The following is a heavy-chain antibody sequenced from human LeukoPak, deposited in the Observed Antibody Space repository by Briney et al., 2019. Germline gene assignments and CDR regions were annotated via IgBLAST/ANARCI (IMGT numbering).Heavy chain of an antibody. D-gene: IGHD3-9*01. CDR3: AREPPGLYYDILTGYPPYGMDV. J-gene: IGHJ6*02. CDR1: GGSISSYY. V-gene: IGHV4-59*01. CDR2: INYSGST. Sequence: KTSETLSLTCTVSGGSISSYYWSWIRQPPGKGLEWIGYINYSGSTNYNPSLKSRVTISVDRSKNQFSLKLSSVTAADTAVYYCAREPPGLYYDILTGYPPYGMDVWGQGTTVTVSS.